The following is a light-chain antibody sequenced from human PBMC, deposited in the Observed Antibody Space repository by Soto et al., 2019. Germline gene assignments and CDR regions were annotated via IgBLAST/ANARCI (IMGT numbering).Light chain of an antibody. CDR3: QQYGSSPQT. J-gene: IGKJ1*01. V-gene: IGKV3-20*01. Sequence: EIVLTQSPGTLSLSPGERATLSCRAGQSVGESLVWYQQKPGQAPRLLIYRVFNRATGIPDRFSGSGSGTDFTLPISRLEPEDFAVYYCQQYGSSPQTFGQGTKVDIK. CDR2: RVF. CDR1: QSVGES.